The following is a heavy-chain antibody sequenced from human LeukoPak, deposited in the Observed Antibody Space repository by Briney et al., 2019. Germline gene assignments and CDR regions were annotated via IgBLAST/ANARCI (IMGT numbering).Heavy chain of an antibody. CDR3: ARVSSSPLYYYYYMDV. Sequence: SVKVSCKASGYTFTSYDINWVRQAPGQGLEWMGGIIPIFGTANYAQKFQGRVTITADESTSTAYMELSSLRSEDTAVYYCARVSSSPLYYYYYMDVWGKGTTVTVSS. D-gene: IGHD6-6*01. CDR1: GYTFTSYD. V-gene: IGHV1-69*13. CDR2: IIPIFGTA. J-gene: IGHJ6*03.